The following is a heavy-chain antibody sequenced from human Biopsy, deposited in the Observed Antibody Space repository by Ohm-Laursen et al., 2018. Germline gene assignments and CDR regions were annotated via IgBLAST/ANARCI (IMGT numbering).Heavy chain of an antibody. CDR2: IYYSGST. CDR1: GGTISSDY. D-gene: IGHD2/OR15-2a*01. CDR3: ARATNSTGWPYYYFYGMDV. Sequence: VTLSLTCTVSGGTISSDYWSWIRQTPGKGLEWIGNIYYSGSTNYNPSLKSRVTISVDTSKNQFSLRLNSVTAEDTAVYYCARATNSTGWPYYYFYGMDVWGQGTTVTVSS. J-gene: IGHJ6*02. V-gene: IGHV4-59*01.